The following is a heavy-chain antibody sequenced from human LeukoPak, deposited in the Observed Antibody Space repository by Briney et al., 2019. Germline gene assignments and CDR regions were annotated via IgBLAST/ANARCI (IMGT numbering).Heavy chain of an antibody. Sequence: GGSLRLSCAASGFTLSSYAMHWVRQAPGKGLQWVAVISYDGSNKYYADSVKGRFTISRDNSKNTLYLQMNSLRGEDTAMYYCATGESTYGDYGGGYWGQGTLATVSS. CDR3: ATGESTYGDYGGGY. CDR2: ISYDGSNK. V-gene: IGHV3-30*03. J-gene: IGHJ4*02. D-gene: IGHD4-17*01. CDR1: GFTLSSYA.